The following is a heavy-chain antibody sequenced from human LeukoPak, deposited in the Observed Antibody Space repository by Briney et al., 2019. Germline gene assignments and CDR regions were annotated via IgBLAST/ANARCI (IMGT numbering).Heavy chain of an antibody. CDR3: ARDPQDTWMSRMTVTIPLYFDY. CDR1: GYTFTSYG. D-gene: IGHD4-17*01. J-gene: IGHJ4*02. Sequence: ASVKVSCKASGYTFTSYGISWVRQAPGQGLEWMGWISAYNGNTNYAQKLQGRVTMTTDTSTSTAYMELRSLSSDDTAVYYCARDPQDTWMSRMTVTIPLYFDYWGQGTLVTVSS. V-gene: IGHV1-18*01. CDR2: ISAYNGNT.